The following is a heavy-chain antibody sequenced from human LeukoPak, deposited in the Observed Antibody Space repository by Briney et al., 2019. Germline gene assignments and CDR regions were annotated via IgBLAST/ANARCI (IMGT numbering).Heavy chain of an antibody. CDR2: ISYDGSNK. J-gene: IGHJ3*02. CDR1: GFTFSSYG. Sequence: GGSLRLSCAASGFTFSSYGMHWVRQAPGKGLEWVAVISYDGSNKYYADSVKGRFTISRDNSKNTLYLQMNSLRDEDTAVYYCARGRGGNYKGAFDIWGQGTLVTVSS. D-gene: IGHD1-26*01. V-gene: IGHV3-30*03. CDR3: ARGRGGNYKGAFDI.